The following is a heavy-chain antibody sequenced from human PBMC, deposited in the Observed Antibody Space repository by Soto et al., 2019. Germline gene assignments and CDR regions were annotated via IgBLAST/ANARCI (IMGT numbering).Heavy chain of an antibody. CDR2: ISGSGGST. D-gene: IGHD2-15*01. J-gene: IGHJ4*02. Sequence: QLLESGGGLVQPGGSLRLSCAASGFTFSSYAMSWVRQAPGKGLECVSAISGSGGSTYYADSVKGRFTISRDNSKNTLYLQMNRLRAEDTAVYYCAKFQGYCSGGSCYPPQYPIDYWGQGTLVTVSS. V-gene: IGHV3-23*01. CDR3: AKFQGYCSGGSCYPPQYPIDY. CDR1: GFTFSSYA.